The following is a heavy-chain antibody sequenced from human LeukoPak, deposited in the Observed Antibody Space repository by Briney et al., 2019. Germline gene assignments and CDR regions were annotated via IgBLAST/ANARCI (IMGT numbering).Heavy chain of an antibody. CDR2: INNDGSRT. CDR1: GFTFSSYW. J-gene: IGHJ4*02. V-gene: IGHV3-74*01. CDR3: ARYNNWKFDY. Sequence: PGGSLRLSCAASGFTFSSYWMHRVRQAPGKGLVWASHINNDGSRTTYAVSVKGRFTISRDNAKNTLYLEMNSLRAEDTAMYYCARYNNWKFDYWGQGTLVTVSS. D-gene: IGHD1-1*01.